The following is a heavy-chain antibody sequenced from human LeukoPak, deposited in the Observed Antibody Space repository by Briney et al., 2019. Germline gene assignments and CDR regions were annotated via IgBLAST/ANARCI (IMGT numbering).Heavy chain of an antibody. CDR3: ARAYSSRWSFEYFQH. D-gene: IGHD6-13*01. CDR2: ISARGGIT. J-gene: IGHJ1*01. V-gene: IGHV3-23*01. CDR1: GFTFNSYA. Sequence: GGSLRLSCAASGFTFNSYAMSWVRQAPGKGLEWVSAISARGGITYYADSVKGRFTISRDKSKNTLYLQMNSLGAEDTAVYYCARAYSSRWSFEYFQHWGQGTLVTVSS.